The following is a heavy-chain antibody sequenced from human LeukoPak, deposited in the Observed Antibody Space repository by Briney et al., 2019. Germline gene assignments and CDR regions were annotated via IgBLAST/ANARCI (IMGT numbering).Heavy chain of an antibody. J-gene: IGHJ3*02. CDR2: ISGSGGST. D-gene: IGHD4-17*01. CDR1: GFTFSSYA. CDR3: AKAIKTDDYGDYPPPDAFDI. V-gene: IGHV3-23*01. Sequence: PGGSLRLSCAASGFTFSSYAMSWVRQAPGKGVEWVSAISGSGGSTYYADSVKGRFTISRDNSKNTLYLQMNSLRAEDTAVYYCAKAIKTDDYGDYPPPDAFDIWGQGTMVTVSS.